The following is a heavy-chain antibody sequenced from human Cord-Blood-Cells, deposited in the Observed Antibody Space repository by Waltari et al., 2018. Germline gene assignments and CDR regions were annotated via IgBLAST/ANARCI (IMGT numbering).Heavy chain of an antibody. V-gene: IGHV4-59*01. CDR2: INYSGST. CDR3: ARAIAAAGAFDV. J-gene: IGHJ3*01. CDR1: GGFISSSS. D-gene: IGHD6-13*01. Sequence: QVQLQESGPGLVKPSETLSLTCTVSGGFISSSSWSCTRQPPGKGLEWIGYINYSGSTNYNPSLKSRVTISVDTSKNQFSLKLSSGTAADTAVYYCARAIAAAGAFDVWGQGTMVTVSS.